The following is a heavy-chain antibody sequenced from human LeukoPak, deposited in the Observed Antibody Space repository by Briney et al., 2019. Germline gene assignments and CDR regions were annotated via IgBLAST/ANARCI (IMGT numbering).Heavy chain of an antibody. CDR3: VSQQLAPP. J-gene: IGHJ5*02. CDR2: IKEDGSIE. V-gene: IGHV3-7*01. Sequence: PGGSLRLSCAASGFAFSNYWMSWVRQAPGKGLELVANIKEDGSIEDYVDSVKGRFTVSRDNAKNSLYLQMNSLRVEDTAVYYCVSQQLAPPWGQGTLVTVSS. CDR1: GFAFSNYW. D-gene: IGHD5-24*01.